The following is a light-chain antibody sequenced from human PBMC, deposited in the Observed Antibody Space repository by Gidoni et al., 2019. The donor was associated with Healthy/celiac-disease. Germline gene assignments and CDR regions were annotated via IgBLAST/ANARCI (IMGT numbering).Light chain of an antibody. CDR3: SSYTSSSTVV. Sequence: QSPLTQPASVSGSPGQSITISCTGTSMDVGGYNYVSWYQQHPGKARKRMIYVVSNRPSWVSNRFSCSKSGNTASLTISGIQAEDEADYYCSSYTSSSTVVFGGGTKLTVL. V-gene: IGLV2-14*01. CDR1: SMDVGGYNY. CDR2: VVS. J-gene: IGLJ2*01.